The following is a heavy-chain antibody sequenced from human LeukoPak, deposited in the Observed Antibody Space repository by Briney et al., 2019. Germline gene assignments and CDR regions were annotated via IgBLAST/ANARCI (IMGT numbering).Heavy chain of an antibody. Sequence: ASVKVSCKASGYTFTGYYMHWVRQAPGQGLEWMGWINPNSGGTNYAQKFQGRVTMTRDTSISTAYMELSRLRSDDTAVYYCARGLVRGVISVWFDPWGQGTLVTVSS. CDR2: INPNSGGT. J-gene: IGHJ5*02. V-gene: IGHV1-2*02. CDR1: GYTFTGYY. CDR3: ARGLVRGVISVWFDP. D-gene: IGHD3-10*01.